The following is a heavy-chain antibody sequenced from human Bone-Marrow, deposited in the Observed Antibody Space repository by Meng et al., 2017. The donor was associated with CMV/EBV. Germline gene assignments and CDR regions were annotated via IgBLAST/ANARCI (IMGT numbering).Heavy chain of an antibody. Sequence: GESLKISCAASGFTFSSYGMHWVRQAPGKGLEWVAFIRYDGSNKYYADSVKGRFTISRDNSKNTLYLQMNSLRAEDTAVYYCAKEPVNYWGQGPLVTVYS. V-gene: IGHV3-30*02. CDR3: AKEPVNY. CDR2: IRYDGSNK. CDR1: GFTFSSYG. D-gene: IGHD4-11*01. J-gene: IGHJ4*02.